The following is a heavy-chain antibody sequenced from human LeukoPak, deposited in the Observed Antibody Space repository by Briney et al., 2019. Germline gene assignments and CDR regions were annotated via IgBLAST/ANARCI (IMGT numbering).Heavy chain of an antibody. CDR3: ARDRLGATYFDY. J-gene: IGHJ4*02. D-gene: IGHD1-26*01. CDR2: ISSSGSTI. V-gene: IGHV3-48*03. CDR1: GFTFSSYE. Sequence: PGGSLRLSCAASGFTFSSYEMNWVRQAPGKGLEWVSYISSSGSTIYYADSVKGRFTISRDNAKNSLYLQMNSLRAEDTAVYYCARDRLGATYFDYWGQGALVTVSS.